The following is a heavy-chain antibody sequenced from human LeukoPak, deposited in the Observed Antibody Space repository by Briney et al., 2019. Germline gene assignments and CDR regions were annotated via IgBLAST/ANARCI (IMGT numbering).Heavy chain of an antibody. CDR3: ARGETYYYDSSGYYDY. CDR1: GGSISSYY. Sequence: SETLSLTCTVSGGSISSYYWSWIRQPPGKGLEWIGYIYYSGSTNYNPSLKSRVTISVDTSKNQFSLKLSSVTAADTAVYYCARGETYYYDSSGYYDYWGQGTLVTVSS. J-gene: IGHJ4*02. D-gene: IGHD3-22*01. CDR2: IYYSGST. V-gene: IGHV4-59*01.